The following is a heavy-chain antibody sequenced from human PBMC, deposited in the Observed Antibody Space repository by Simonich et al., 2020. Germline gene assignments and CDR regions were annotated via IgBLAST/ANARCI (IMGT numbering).Heavy chain of an antibody. CDR3: ARASRGTWWYYYFDY. Sequence: QVQLVQSGAEVKKPGASVKVSCKASGYTFTSYGISWVRQAPGQGLEWMGRISAYNDNTNYAQKHQGRVTMTTDTTTSTAYMERRSLRSDDTAVYYCARASRGTWWYYYFDYWGQGTLVTVSS. CDR1: GYTFTSYG. CDR2: ISAYNDNT. D-gene: IGHD2-15*01. V-gene: IGHV1-18*01. J-gene: IGHJ4*02.